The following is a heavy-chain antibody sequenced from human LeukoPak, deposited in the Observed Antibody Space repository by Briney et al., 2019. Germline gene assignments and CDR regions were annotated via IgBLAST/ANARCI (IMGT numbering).Heavy chain of an antibody. D-gene: IGHD3-3*01. V-gene: IGHV3-23*01. CDR2: IGGSGGST. CDR3: ARDPGVVAFHYLDY. Sequence: PGGSLRLSCAASGFTFSSHAMGWVRQAPGKGLEWVSAIGGSGGSTYYADSVKGRFTISRDNSKNTLYLQMNSLRAEDTALYYCARDPGVVAFHYLDYWGQGTLVTVSS. CDR1: GFTFSSHA. J-gene: IGHJ4*02.